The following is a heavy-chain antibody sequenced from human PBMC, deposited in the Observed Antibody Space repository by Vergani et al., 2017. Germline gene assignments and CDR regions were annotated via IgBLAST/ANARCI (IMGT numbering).Heavy chain of an antibody. D-gene: IGHD5-18*01. Sequence: EVQLVESGGGLVQPGGSLRLSCAASGFTFSSYEMNWVRQAPGKGLEWVSYISSSGSTIYYADSVKGRFTISRDNAKNSLYLQMNSLRAEDTAVYYCARYKGDTAMVSPNYYYYYGMDVWGQGTTVTVSS. CDR2: ISSSGSTI. CDR3: ARYKGDTAMVSPNYYYYYGMDV. CDR1: GFTFSSYE. V-gene: IGHV3-48*03. J-gene: IGHJ6*02.